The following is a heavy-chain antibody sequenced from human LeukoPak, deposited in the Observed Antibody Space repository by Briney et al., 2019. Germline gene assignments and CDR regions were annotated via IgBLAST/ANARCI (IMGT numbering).Heavy chain of an antibody. Sequence: SETLSLTCTVSGGSISSYYWSWLRQPPGKGLEWIGYIYYSGSTNYNPSLKSRVTISVDTSKNRFSLKLSSVTAADTAVYYCARDGYSGNDGLWGQGTLVTVSS. V-gene: IGHV4-59*12. D-gene: IGHD5-12*01. CDR2: IYYSGST. CDR3: ARDGYSGNDGL. J-gene: IGHJ4*02. CDR1: GGSISSYY.